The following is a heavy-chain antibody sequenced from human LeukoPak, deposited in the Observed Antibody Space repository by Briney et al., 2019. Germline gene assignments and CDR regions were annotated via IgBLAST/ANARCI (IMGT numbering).Heavy chain of an antibody. CDR1: GYSISSGYY. CDR3: ARGPLWAGHYYMDV. Sequence: PETLSLTCTVSGYSISSGYYWGWIRQPPGEGLEWIGIIYHSGSTYYTPALKSRVTISVDTSKNQFSLKLSAVTAAETAVYYCARGPLWAGHYYMDVWGKGTTVTVSS. V-gene: IGHV4-38-2*02. D-gene: IGHD3-16*01. J-gene: IGHJ6*03. CDR2: IYHSGST.